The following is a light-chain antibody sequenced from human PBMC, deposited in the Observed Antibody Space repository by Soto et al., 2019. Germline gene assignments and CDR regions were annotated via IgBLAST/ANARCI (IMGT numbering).Light chain of an antibody. CDR2: DAS. CDR3: QQYDVSPIT. J-gene: IGKJ1*01. V-gene: IGKV3-20*01. CDR1: QSVSSN. Sequence: EIVLTQSPATLSLSPVERATLTCRASQSVSSNLAWYQQKPGQAPRLVIFDASSRATGIPERFSGSGSGTDFTLTITRLEPEDFAVYFCQQYDVSPITFGLGTKVDI.